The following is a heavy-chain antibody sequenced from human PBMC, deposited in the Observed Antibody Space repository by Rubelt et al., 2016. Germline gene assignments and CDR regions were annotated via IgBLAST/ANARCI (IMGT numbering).Heavy chain of an antibody. V-gene: IGHV1-2*06. CDR1: GYTFSTYG. CDR2: INPNSGGP. D-gene: IGHD1-26*01. J-gene: IGHJ4*02. Sequence: QVQLVQSGAEVKKPGASVKVSCKASGYTFSTYGVSWVRQAPGQGLEWMGRINPNSGGPDYAQRFQGGVTMTRDTATSSAYVELSSLRADDTAGDDCARGSGRFYDVLLDWGQGTLVTVSS. CDR3: ARGSGRFYDVLLD.